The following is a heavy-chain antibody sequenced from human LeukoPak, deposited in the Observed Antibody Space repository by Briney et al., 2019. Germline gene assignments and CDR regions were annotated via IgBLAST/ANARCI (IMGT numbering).Heavy chain of an antibody. CDR3: ARQSIAAAFGY. V-gene: IGHV4-34*01. J-gene: IGHJ4*02. CDR1: GGSFSGYY. Sequence: SETLSLTCAVYGGSFSGYYWSWIRQPPGKGLEWIGEINHSGSTNYNPPLKSRVTISVDTSKNQFSLKLSSVTAADTAVYYCARQSIAAAFGYWGQGTLVTVSS. CDR2: INHSGST. D-gene: IGHD6-13*01.